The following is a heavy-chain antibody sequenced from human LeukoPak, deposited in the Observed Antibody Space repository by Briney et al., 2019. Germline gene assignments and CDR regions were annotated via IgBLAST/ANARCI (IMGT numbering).Heavy chain of an antibody. CDR2: IYVGDSDT. V-gene: IGHV5-51*01. J-gene: IGHJ5*01. CDR1: GYTSANYW. CDR3: AIRRPNWFDS. Sequence: GESLKISCKTSGYTSANYWIDWVRQMPGKSLEWMGIIYVGDSDTRYSPSFQGQVTISIDKSISTAFLQWISLQASDTAMYYCAIRRPNWFDSWGQGILVTVSS.